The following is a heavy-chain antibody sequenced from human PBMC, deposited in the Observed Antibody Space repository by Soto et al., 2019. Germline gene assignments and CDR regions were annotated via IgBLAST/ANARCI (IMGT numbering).Heavy chain of an antibody. Sequence: PGEPLNISCKGSGYSFATYWIGWVRQMPGKGLEWMGIIYPDDSDTRYSPSFQGQVTISADKSTNTAYLQWSSLKASDSAMYYCARFHDYAPEAYFPHWGQGTLVTVSS. CDR1: GYSFATYW. D-gene: IGHD4-17*01. V-gene: IGHV5-51*01. CDR3: ARFHDYAPEAYFPH. CDR2: IYPDDSDT. J-gene: IGHJ1*01.